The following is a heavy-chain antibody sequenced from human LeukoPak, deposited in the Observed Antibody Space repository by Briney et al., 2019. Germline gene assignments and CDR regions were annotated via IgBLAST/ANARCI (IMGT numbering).Heavy chain of an antibody. J-gene: IGHJ5*02. CDR3: ARLAVAGTGWFDP. V-gene: IGHV1-18*01. Sequence: ASVKVSCKASGYTFTSDGMNWVRQAPGQGLEWMGWISAYNGNTNYAQKLQGRVTMTTDTSTSTAYMELRSLRSDDTAVYYCARLAVAGTGWFDPWGQGTLVTVSS. CDR1: GYTFTSDG. CDR2: ISAYNGNT. D-gene: IGHD6-19*01.